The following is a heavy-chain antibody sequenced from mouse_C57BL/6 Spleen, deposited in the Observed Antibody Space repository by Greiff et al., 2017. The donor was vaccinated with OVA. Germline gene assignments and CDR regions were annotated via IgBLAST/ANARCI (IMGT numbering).Heavy chain of an antibody. CDR1: GYTFTSYW. D-gene: IGHD3-2*02. J-gene: IGHJ3*01. V-gene: IGHV1-50*01. CDR2: IDPSDSYT. Sequence: QVQLQQPGAELVKPGASVKLSCKASGYTFTSYWMQWVKQRPGQGLEWIGEIDPSDSYTNYNQKFKGKATLTVDTSSSTAYMQLSSLTSEDSAVDDCASRGSSGYPAWFAYWGQGTLVTVSA. CDR3: ASRGSSGYPAWFAY.